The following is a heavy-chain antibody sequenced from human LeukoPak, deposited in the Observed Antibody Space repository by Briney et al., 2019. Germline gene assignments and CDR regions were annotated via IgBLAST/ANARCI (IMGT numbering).Heavy chain of an antibody. CDR1: GFTFSNFA. CDR3: TKDPNGDYVGALDS. D-gene: IGHD4-17*01. CDR2: LSSRQLHT. J-gene: IGHJ5*01. Sequence: PGGSLRLSCAASGFTFSNFAMTWVRQAPGKGLEWVSSLSSRQLHTYYSDSVKGRFTISRGNSKNTLYLQMNGLRADDTAIYYCTKDPNGDYVGALDSWGQGILVTVSS. V-gene: IGHV3-23*01.